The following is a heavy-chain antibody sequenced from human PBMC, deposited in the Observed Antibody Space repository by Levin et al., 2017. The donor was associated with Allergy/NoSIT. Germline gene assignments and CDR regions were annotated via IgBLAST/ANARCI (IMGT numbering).Heavy chain of an antibody. V-gene: IGHV3-48*01. J-gene: IGHJ4*02. CDR3: ARDPYSSTWWYFDN. Sequence: HPGGSLRLSCAASGFTFSSYSMNWVRQAPGKGLEWVSYISSSSSTIYYADSVKGRFTISRDNAKNTLYLQMNSLRAEDTAVYYCARDPYSSTWWYFDNWGQGTLVTVSS. CDR2: ISSSSSTI. D-gene: IGHD6-13*01. CDR1: GFTFSSYS.